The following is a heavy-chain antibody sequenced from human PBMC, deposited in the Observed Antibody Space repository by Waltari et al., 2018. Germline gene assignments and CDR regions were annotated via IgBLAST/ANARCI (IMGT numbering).Heavy chain of an antibody. D-gene: IGHD2-15*01. CDR2: VRGERRT. V-gene: IGHV4-4*02. CDR1: GDSMSSTDC. J-gene: IGHJ5*02. CDR3: ARDRGRGLFLDT. Sequence: QLQLQESGPGLVKPSGTLSLSCAVSGDSMSSTDCWSWVRQSPQKGLAWIGQVRGERRTNYNPSFASRVTVSLDTSNNQFSLRVTSATAADTAVYYCARDRGRGLFLDTWGPGTLVTVS.